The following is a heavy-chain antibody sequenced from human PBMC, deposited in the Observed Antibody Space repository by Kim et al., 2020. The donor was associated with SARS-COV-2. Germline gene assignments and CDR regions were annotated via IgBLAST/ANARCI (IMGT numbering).Heavy chain of an antibody. V-gene: IGHV4-39*07. J-gene: IGHJ4*02. D-gene: IGHD6-6*01. CDR2: IYYSGST. CDR3: ARDRVEYSSSSGPRRDY. Sequence: ETLSLTCTVSGGSISSSSYYWGWIRQPPGKGLEWIGSIYYSGSTYYNPSLKSRVTISVDTSKNQFSLKLSSVTAADTAVYYCARDRVEYSSSSGPRRDYWGQGTLVTVSS. CDR1: GGSISSSSYY.